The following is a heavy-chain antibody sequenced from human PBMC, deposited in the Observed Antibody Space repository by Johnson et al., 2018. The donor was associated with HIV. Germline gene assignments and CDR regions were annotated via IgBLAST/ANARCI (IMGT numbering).Heavy chain of an antibody. V-gene: IGHV3-66*01. CDR3: ARGVYSSSWYGAFDI. D-gene: IGHD6-13*01. CDR1: GFTFSDYY. J-gene: IGHJ3*02. CDR2: IYGGGSGGST. Sequence: VQLVESGGGVVQPGRSLRLSCAASGFTFSDYYMSWVRQAPGKGLEWVSVIYGGGSGGSTYYVDSVKGRFTISRDNSKNTLYLQMNSLRAEDTAVYYCARGVYSSSWYGAFDIWGQGTMVTVSS.